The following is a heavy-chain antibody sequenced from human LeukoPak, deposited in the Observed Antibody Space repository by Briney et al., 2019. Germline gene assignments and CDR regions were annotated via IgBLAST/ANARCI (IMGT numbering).Heavy chain of an antibody. V-gene: IGHV4-59*04. Sequence: SETLSLTCTVSGGSISSYYWSWIRQPPGKGLEWIGYIYYSGSTYYNPSLKSRVTISVDTSKNQCSLKLNSVTAADTAVYYCARHRAYYYYNMDVWGKGTTVTVSS. CDR1: GGSISSYY. CDR2: IYYSGST. CDR3: ARHRAYYYYNMDV. J-gene: IGHJ6*03.